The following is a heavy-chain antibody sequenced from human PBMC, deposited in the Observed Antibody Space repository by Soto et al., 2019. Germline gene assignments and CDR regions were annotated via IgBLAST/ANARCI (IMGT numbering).Heavy chain of an antibody. D-gene: IGHD2-2*01. V-gene: IGHV1-18*04. CDR1: GNTFASTG. CDR3: ARDLLLPSTSSYGYFHR. J-gene: IGHJ1*01. CDR2: ISAYNGNT. Sequence: DAVQATCKASGNTFASTGISWGRQAPGQGLEWMGWISAYNGNTNYAQKLQGRVTMTTDTSTSTAYMELRSLRSDDTAGDYFARDLLLPSTSSYGYFHRRGQGT.